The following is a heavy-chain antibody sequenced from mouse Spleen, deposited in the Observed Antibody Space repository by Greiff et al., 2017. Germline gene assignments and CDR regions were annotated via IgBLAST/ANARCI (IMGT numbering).Heavy chain of an antibody. D-gene: IGHD3-1*01. V-gene: IGHV5-6-2*01. CDR3: ARQGSGYSWFAY. CDR2: INSNGGST. Sequence: DVKLVESGGGLVKRGGSLKLSCAASGFTFSSYYMSWVRQTPEKRLELVAAINSNGGSTYYPDTVKGRFTISRDNAKNTLYLQMSSLKSEDTALYYCARQGSGYSWFAYWGQGTLVTVSA. J-gene: IGHJ3*01. CDR1: GFTFSSYY.